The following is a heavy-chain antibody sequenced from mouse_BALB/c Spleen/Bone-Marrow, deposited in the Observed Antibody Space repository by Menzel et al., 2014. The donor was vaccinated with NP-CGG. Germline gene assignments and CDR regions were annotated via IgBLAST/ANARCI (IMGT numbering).Heavy chain of an antibody. J-gene: IGHJ4*01. CDR2: INPSSAYT. V-gene: IGHV1-4*01. Sequence: QVQLQQSGAELARPGASVKMSCQASGYTFTRSTMHWEKQRPGQGLEWIGYINPSSAYTNYNQKFKDKATLTADKSSSTAYMQLSSLTSEDSAVYYCTIRYYAMDYWGQGTSVTVSS. CDR1: GYTFTRST. CDR3: TIRYYAMDY. D-gene: IGHD1-1*01.